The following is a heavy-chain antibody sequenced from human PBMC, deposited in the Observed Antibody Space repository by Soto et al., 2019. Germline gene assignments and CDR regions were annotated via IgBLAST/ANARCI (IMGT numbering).Heavy chain of an antibody. CDR1: GGSFSGYY. CDR2: INHSGST. D-gene: IGHD4-17*01. J-gene: IGHJ6*03. Sequence: SETLSLTCAVYGGSFSGYYWSWIRQPPGKGLEWIGEINHSGSTNYNPSLKSRVTISVDTSKNQFSLKLSSVTAADTAVYYCARGARSRVTTFSYYYYYMDVWGKGTTVTVSS. CDR3: ARGARSRVTTFSYYYYYMDV. V-gene: IGHV4-34*01.